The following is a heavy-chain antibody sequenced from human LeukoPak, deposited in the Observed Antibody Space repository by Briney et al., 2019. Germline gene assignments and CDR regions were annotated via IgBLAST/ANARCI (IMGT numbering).Heavy chain of an antibody. V-gene: IGHV3-30-3*01. CDR3: ARARGVYGSYNY. CDR1: GFTFSSYA. CDR2: ISYDGSNK. Sequence: HSGGSLRLSCAASGFTFSSYAMHWVRQAPGKGLEWVAVISYDGSNKYYADSVKGRFTISRDNSKNTLYLQMNSLRAEDTAVYYCARARGVYGSYNYWGQGTLVTVSS. D-gene: IGHD1-26*01. J-gene: IGHJ4*02.